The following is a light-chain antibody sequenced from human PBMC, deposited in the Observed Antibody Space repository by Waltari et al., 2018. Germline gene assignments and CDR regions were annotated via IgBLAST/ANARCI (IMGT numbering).Light chain of an antibody. CDR1: KIGRYR. V-gene: IGLV3-21*04. CDR3: QLWDYTNNSGV. Sequence: SYVPTHPPSVSVAPGETASITCGGDKIGRYREHRYQQKPGQAPVWVIFYDSARPSGIPERFSGSNSGNTATLTINWVEPGDEADYHCQLWDYTNNSGVFGGGTKLTVL. CDR2: YDS. J-gene: IGLJ3*02.